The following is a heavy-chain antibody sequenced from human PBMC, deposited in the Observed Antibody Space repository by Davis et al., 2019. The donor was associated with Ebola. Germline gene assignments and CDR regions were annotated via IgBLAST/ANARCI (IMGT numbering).Heavy chain of an antibody. V-gene: IGHV3-73*01. Sequence: GESLKISCAASGFTFSGSAMHWVRQASGKGLEWVGRIRSKANSYATAYAASVKGRFTISRDNSKNTLYLQINSLRAEDTAVYYCAKNNWNDFIMLDYWGQGTLVTVSS. CDR2: IRSKANSYAT. J-gene: IGHJ4*02. D-gene: IGHD1-1*01. CDR3: AKNNWNDFIMLDY. CDR1: GFTFSGSA.